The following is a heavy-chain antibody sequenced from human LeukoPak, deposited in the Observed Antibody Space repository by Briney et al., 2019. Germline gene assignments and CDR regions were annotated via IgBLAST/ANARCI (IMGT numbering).Heavy chain of an antibody. J-gene: IGHJ5*02. V-gene: IGHV4-34*01. CDR2: INHSGST. Sequence: SETLSLTCAIYGGSFSGYYWSWIRQPPGKGLEWIGEINHSGSTNCNPSLKSRVTISVDTSKNQFSLKLSSMTAADTAVYYCARHRNGYCSSTSCPSWFDPWGQGTLVTVSS. CDR3: ARHRNGYCSSTSCPSWFDP. CDR1: GGSFSGYY. D-gene: IGHD2-2*01.